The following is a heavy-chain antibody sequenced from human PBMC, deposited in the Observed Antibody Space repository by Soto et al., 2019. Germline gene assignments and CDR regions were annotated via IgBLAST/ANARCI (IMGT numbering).Heavy chain of an antibody. J-gene: IGHJ3*02. V-gene: IGHV1-24*01. CDR3: ALAGLYSSNLYLDAFDI. Sequence: ASVKVSCKVSGYTLTELSMHWVRQAPGKGLEWMGGFDPEDGETIYAQKFQGRVTMTEDTSTDTAYMELSSLRSEDTAVYYCALAGLYSSNLYLDAFDIWGQGTMVTVSS. CDR1: GYTLTELS. CDR2: FDPEDGET. D-gene: IGHD6-19*01.